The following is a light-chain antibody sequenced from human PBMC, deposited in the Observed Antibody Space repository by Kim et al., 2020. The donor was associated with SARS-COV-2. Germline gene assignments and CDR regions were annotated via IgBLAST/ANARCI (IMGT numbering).Light chain of an antibody. Sequence: QSALTQPASVSGSPGQSINISCTGTSSDVGGYDYVSWYQQHPGKAPKLVIFDVTKRPSGVSDRFSGSKSGDTASLTISGLQAEDEANYYCSSYTRATTLVFGGGTQLTVL. CDR1: SSDVGGYDY. J-gene: IGLJ2*01. V-gene: IGLV2-14*03. CDR3: SSYTRATTLV. CDR2: DVT.